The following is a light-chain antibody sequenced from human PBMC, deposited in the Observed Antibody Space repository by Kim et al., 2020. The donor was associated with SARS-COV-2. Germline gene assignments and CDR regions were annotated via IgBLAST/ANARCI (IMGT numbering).Light chain of an antibody. CDR1: SGRIASNF. CDR2: EDN. Sequence: SEVPGKTVTIACTRSSGRIASNFVQWYQQRPGSAPTSVIYEDNQRPSWVPDRFSGSIDDSSNSASLTISGLKTEDEADYYCQSGRLFGGGTQLTVL. J-gene: IGLJ2*01. V-gene: IGLV6-57*03. CDR3: QSGRL.